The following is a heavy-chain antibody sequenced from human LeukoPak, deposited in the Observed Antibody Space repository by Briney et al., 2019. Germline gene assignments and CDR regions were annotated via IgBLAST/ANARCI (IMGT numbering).Heavy chain of an antibody. J-gene: IGHJ4*02. Sequence: GASLRLSCAASGFTFSTYAMSWVSQDPGKGLEWVSAISGGGDSTYYADSVKGRFTISRDNTKNTLYLQMSSLRAEDTAIYYCAKRDSSGWFYFDYWGQGTLVTVSS. CDR3: AKRDSSGWFYFDY. CDR1: GFTFSTYA. D-gene: IGHD6-19*01. CDR2: ISGGGDST. V-gene: IGHV3-23*01.